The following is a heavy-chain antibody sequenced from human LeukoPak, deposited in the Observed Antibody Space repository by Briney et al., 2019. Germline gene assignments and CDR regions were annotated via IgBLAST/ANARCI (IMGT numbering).Heavy chain of an antibody. CDR1: GFTFSSSW. J-gene: IGHJ4*02. CDR2: INSDGSST. D-gene: IGHD2-2*01. V-gene: IGHV3-74*01. CDR3: AKHYNVRCTTSCYSFDY. Sequence: PGGSLRLSCAASGFTFSSSWMHWVRQAPEKGLVWVSRINSDGSSTSYADSVKGRFTISRDNSKNTLYLQMNSLRAEDTAIYYCAKHYNVRCTTSCYSFDYWGQGTLVTVSS.